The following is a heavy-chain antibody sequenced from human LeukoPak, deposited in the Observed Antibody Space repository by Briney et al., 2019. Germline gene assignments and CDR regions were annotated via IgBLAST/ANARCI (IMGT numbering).Heavy chain of an antibody. CDR1: GFTFDDYA. D-gene: IGHD3-22*01. CDR2: ISWNSGSI. V-gene: IGHV3-9*01. Sequence: SLKLSCAASGFTFDDYAMHWVRQAPGKGLEWVSGISWNSGSIGYADSVKGRFTISRDNAKNSLYLQMNSLRAEDTAVYYCAGPFQSSGYYPTDAFDIWGQGTMVTVSS. CDR3: AGPFQSSGYYPTDAFDI. J-gene: IGHJ3*02.